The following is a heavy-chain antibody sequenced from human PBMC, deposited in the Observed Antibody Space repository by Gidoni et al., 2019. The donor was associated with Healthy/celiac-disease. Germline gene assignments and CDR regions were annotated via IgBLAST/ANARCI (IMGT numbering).Heavy chain of an antibody. Sequence: QVQLLESGGGVVQLGRFLTLSCAASEFTFSSYGMHWGRQAPGKGLEWVDVIWYDGSNKYYADSVKGRFTISRDNSKNTLYLQMNSLRAEDTAVYYCARLEYSSSPGVDYWGQGTLVTVSS. CDR2: IWYDGSNK. CDR1: EFTFSSYG. V-gene: IGHV3-33*01. D-gene: IGHD6-6*01. CDR3: ARLEYSSSPGVDY. J-gene: IGHJ4*02.